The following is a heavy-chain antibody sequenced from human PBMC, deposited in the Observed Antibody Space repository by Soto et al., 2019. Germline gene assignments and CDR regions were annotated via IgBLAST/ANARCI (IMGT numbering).Heavy chain of an antibody. J-gene: IGHJ6*03. CDR3: ARHSLPPGVVGGEALGGYSYGYYMDV. D-gene: IGHD5-18*01. CDR1: GGSISSYY. V-gene: IGHV4-59*08. CDR2: IYYSGST. Sequence: SETLSLTCTVSGGSISSYYWSWIRQPPGKGLEWIGYIYYSGSTNYNPSLKSRVTISVDTSKNQFSLKLSSVTAADTAVYYCARHSLPPGVVGGEALGGYSYGYYMDVWGKGTTVTVSS.